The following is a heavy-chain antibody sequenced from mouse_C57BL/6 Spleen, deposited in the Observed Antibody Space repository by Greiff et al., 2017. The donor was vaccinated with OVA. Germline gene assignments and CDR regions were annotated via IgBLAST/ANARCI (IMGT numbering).Heavy chain of an antibody. CDR3: ASYYGSHGGFDY. CDR1: GYSITSGYY. J-gene: IGHJ2*01. CDR2: ISYDGSN. D-gene: IGHD1-1*01. Sequence: EVQLQESGPGLVKPSQSLSLTCSVTGYSITSGYYWNWIRQFPGNKLEWMGYISYDGSNNYNPSLKNRISITRDTSKNQFFLKLNSVTTEDTATYYCASYYGSHGGFDYWGQGTTLTVSS. V-gene: IGHV3-6*01.